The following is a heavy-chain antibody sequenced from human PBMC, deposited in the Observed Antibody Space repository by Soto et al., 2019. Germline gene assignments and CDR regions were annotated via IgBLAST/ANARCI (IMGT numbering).Heavy chain of an antibody. D-gene: IGHD2-2*01. CDR3: ARRGAYCSSTSCYPISASGGSMDV. CDR2: IDPSDSYT. Sequence: GESLKISCQGSGYGFTSYWISWVRQMPGKGLEWMGRIDPSDSYTNYSPSFQGHVTISADKSISTAYLQWSSLKASDTAMYYCARRGAYCSSTSCYPISASGGSMDVWGKGTMVTVSS. V-gene: IGHV5-10-1*01. CDR1: GYGFTSYW. J-gene: IGHJ6*04.